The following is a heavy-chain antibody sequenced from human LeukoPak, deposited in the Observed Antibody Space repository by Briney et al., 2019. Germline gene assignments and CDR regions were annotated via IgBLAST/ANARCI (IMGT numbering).Heavy chain of an antibody. CDR2: INPSGGST. V-gene: IGHV1-46*01. J-gene: IGHJ5*02. D-gene: IGHD5-12*01. Sequence: GASVKVSCKASGYTFTSYYMHWVRQAPGQGLEWMGIINPSGGSTGYAQKFQGRVTMTRDTSTSTVYMELSSLRSEDTAVYYCARDSGGGYDSSYWFDPWGQGTLVTVSS. CDR3: ARDSGGGYDSSYWFDP. CDR1: GYTFTSYY.